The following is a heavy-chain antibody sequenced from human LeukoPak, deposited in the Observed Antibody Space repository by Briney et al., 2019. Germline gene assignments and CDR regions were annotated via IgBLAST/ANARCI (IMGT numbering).Heavy chain of an antibody. D-gene: IGHD3-10*02. CDR2: TNNDGSST. V-gene: IGHV3-74*01. CDR1: GFTFSNYW. J-gene: IGHJ4*01. CDR3: TRSVFPYYFDC. Sequence: PGGSLRLSCVASGFTFSNYWIHWVRQAPGKGLVWVSRTNNDGSSTTYADFVKGRFTSSRDNAKNTLYLQMDSLRAEDTAVYYCTRSVFPYYFDCWGHGTLVTVSS.